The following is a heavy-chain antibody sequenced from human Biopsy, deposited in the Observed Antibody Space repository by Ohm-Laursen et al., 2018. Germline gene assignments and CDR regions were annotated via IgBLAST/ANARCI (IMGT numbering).Heavy chain of an antibody. CDR2: NIPILGTG. V-gene: IGHV1-69*06. D-gene: IGHD3-9*01. CDR3: ATKLTGYFHH. CDR1: GGTFSNYG. Sequence: SSVKVSCNAPGGTFSNYGVNWVRQAPGQGLEWPGGNIPILGTGNYAQKFQDRVTVAADTSTSTATMELRSLRSDDTAVYYCATKLTGYFHHWGQGTLVIVSS. J-gene: IGHJ1*01.